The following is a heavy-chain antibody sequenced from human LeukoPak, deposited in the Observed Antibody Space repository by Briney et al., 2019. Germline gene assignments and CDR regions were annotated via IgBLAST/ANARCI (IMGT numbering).Heavy chain of an antibody. V-gene: IGHV5-10-1*01. CDR2: IDPSDSCT. D-gene: IGHD6-13*01. CDR1: GYSFTSYW. Sequence: PGESLKISCKGSGYSFTSYWISWVRQMPGKGLEWMGRIDPSDSCTNYSPSFQGHVTISADKSISTAYLQWSSLKASGTAMYYCARLLGAAAGTGAFDIWGQGTMVTVSS. J-gene: IGHJ3*02. CDR3: ARLLGAAAGTGAFDI.